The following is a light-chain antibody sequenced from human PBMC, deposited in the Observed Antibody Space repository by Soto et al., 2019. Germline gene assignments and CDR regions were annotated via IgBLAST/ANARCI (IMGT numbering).Light chain of an antibody. CDR3: QQYGSSPRT. CDR1: QSVSSSY. Sequence: EIVLTQSPRTLSLSPGERATLSCRASQSVSSSYLAWYQQKPGQAPRLLIYGASSRATGIPVRFSGSGSGTDFTLTIIRLEPEDFAGYYCQQYGSSPRTFGQGTKVEIK. J-gene: IGKJ1*01. CDR2: GAS. V-gene: IGKV3-20*01.